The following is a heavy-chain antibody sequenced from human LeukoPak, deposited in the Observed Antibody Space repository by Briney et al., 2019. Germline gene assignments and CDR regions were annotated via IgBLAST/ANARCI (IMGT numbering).Heavy chain of an antibody. CDR1: GFTFSSYG. D-gene: IGHD5-12*01. V-gene: IGHV3-30*03. CDR2: ISYDGSNK. J-gene: IGHJ6*03. CDR3: ARDHEWLRWSYYYMDV. Sequence: GRSLRLSCAASGFTFSSYGMHWVRQAPGKGLEWVAVISYDGSNKYYADSVKGRFTISRDNSKNTLYLQMNSLRAEDTAVYYCARDHEWLRWSYYYMDVWGKGTTVTVSS.